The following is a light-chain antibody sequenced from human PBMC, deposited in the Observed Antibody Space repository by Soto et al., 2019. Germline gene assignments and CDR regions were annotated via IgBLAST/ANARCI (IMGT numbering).Light chain of an antibody. J-gene: IGLJ7*01. Sequence: SSELTQPPSVSVSPGQTASITCSGDKLGDKYACWYQQKPGQSPVLVIYEDNKRPSGIPERFSGSNSGNTATLTISGTQAMDEADYYCQAWDSSTLVVFGGGTQLTVL. CDR3: QAWDSSTLVV. CDR1: KLGDKY. V-gene: IGLV3-1*01. CDR2: EDN.